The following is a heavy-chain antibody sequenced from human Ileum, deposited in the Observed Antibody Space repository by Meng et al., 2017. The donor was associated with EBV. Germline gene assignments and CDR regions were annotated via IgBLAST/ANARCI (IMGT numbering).Heavy chain of an antibody. D-gene: IGHD3-10*01. CDR1: GGNFRTHV. CDR2: IIPIFTKT. J-gene: IGHJ4*02. CDR3: TAAGTNHLYSGEVFSY. V-gene: IGHV1-69*01. Sequence: VHCGAGVHKHGCSVKVSYKTSGGNFRTHVINWVRQAPGQGLEWMGQIIPIFTKTDYAPRLQGRVTLTADESADTAYMELSSLSSEDTAVYYCTAAGTNHLYSGEVFSYWGQGTLVTVSS.